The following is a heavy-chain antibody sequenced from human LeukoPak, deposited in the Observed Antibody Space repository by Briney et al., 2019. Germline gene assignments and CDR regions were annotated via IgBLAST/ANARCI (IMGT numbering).Heavy chain of an antibody. CDR1: GGSISSGGYS. Sequence: SQTLSLTCAVSGGSISSGGYSWSWIRQPPGKGLEWIGYIYHSGSTYYNPSLKSRVTISVDRSKNQFSLKLSSVTAADTAVYYRAGELPAARGGWFDPWGQGTLVTVSS. CDR2: IYHSGST. J-gene: IGHJ5*02. D-gene: IGHD2-2*01. V-gene: IGHV4-30-2*01. CDR3: AGELPAARGGWFDP.